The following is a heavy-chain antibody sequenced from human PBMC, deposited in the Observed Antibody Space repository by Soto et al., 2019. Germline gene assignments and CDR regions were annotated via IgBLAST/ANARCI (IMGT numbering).Heavy chain of an antibody. CDR2: ISGSGDSR. CDR3: ARERDFWSGYSGY. Sequence: EVQLLESGGGLVQPGGSLRLSCAASGFTFSTYAMSWVRQAPGKGLEWVSGISGSGDSRNYADSVKGRFTISRDNAKNSLYLQMNSLRDEDTAVYYCARERDFWSGYSGYWGQGTLVTVSS. V-gene: IGHV3-23*01. D-gene: IGHD3-3*01. J-gene: IGHJ4*02. CDR1: GFTFSTYA.